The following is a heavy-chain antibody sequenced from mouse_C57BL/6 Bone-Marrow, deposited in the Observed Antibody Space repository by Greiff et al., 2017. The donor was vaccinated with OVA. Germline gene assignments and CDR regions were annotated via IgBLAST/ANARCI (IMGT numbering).Heavy chain of an antibody. J-gene: IGHJ1*03. CDR2: IYPGSGNT. CDR3: ASSSYYGSSYRYFDV. CDR1: GYTFTDYY. V-gene: IGHV1-76*01. Sequence: QVQLQQSGAELVRPGASVKLSCKASGYTFTDYYINWVKQRPGQGLEWIARIYPGSGNTYYNEKFKGKATLTAEKSSSTAYMQLSSLTSEDSAVYFCASSSYYGSSYRYFDVWGTGTTVTVSS. D-gene: IGHD1-1*01.